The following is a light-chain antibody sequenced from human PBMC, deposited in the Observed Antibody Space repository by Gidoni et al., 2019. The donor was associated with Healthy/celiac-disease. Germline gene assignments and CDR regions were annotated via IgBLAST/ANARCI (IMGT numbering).Light chain of an antibody. CDR2: EDS. J-gene: IGLJ2*01. CDR3: QVWDSSSDHPV. V-gene: IGLV3-21*02. Sequence: SYVLTQPPSVSVAPGQTARITCGGNNIGSKSVNWYQQKPGQAPVLVVYEDSERPSGIPERFSGSNSGNTATLTISRVEAGDEADYYCQVWDSSSDHPVFGGGTKLTVL. CDR1: NIGSKS.